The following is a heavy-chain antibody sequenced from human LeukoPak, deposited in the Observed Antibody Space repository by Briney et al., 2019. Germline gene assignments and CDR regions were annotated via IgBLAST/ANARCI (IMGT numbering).Heavy chain of an antibody. Sequence: NTSETLSLTCAVYGVSFSGYYWSWIRQPPGKGLEWIGEINHSGSTNYNPSLKSRVTISADTTKNQVSLKLSSVIAADTAVYDCARVEGDCSSTSCYNMDVWGKGTTVTVSS. D-gene: IGHD2-2*02. CDR2: INHSGST. J-gene: IGHJ6*03. CDR3: ARVEGDCSSTSCYNMDV. CDR1: GVSFSGYY. V-gene: IGHV4-34*01.